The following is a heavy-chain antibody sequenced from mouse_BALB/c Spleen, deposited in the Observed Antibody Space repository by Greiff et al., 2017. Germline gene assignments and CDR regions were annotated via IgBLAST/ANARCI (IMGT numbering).Heavy chain of an antibody. CDR1: GFTFSSFG. D-gene: IGHD2-4*01. Sequence: EVQLVESGGGLVKLGGSLKLSCAASGFTFSSFGMHWVRQAPEKGLEWVAYISSGSSTIYYADTVKGRFTISRDNPKNTLFLQMTSLRSEDTAMYYCARLPSTMITTGFAYWGQGTLVTVSA. CDR3: ARLPSTMITTGFAY. V-gene: IGHV5-17*02. CDR2: ISSGSSTI. J-gene: IGHJ3*01.